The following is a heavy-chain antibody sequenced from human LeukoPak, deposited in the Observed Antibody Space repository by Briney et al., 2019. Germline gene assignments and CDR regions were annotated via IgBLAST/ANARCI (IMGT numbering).Heavy chain of an antibody. CDR2: VSGSGRGT. Sequence: GGSLRLSCATSGFSISSYAMSWVRQAPGKGLEWVAIVSGSGRGTYYADSVKDRFTVSRDFFTSTLYLNMTRLRAEDTAVYYCAKNFWSDKYYYYYMDVWGKGTTVTVSS. V-gene: IGHV3-23*01. D-gene: IGHD3-3*01. CDR3: AKNFWSDKYYYYYMDV. CDR1: GFSISSYA. J-gene: IGHJ6*03.